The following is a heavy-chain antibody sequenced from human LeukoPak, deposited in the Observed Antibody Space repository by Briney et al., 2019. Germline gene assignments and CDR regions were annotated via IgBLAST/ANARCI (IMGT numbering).Heavy chain of an antibody. J-gene: IGHJ4*02. Sequence: QAGGSLRLSCAASGFTFSSYAMSWVRQAPGKGLEWVSAISGSGGSTYYADSVKGRFTISRDNSKKSLSLQMNTLKTEDTALYYCARDLVWSGHFNKGSFDYWGQGALVTVSS. D-gene: IGHD3-3*01. CDR3: ARDLVWSGHFNKGSFDY. CDR2: ISGSGGST. CDR1: GFTFSSYA. V-gene: IGHV3-23*01.